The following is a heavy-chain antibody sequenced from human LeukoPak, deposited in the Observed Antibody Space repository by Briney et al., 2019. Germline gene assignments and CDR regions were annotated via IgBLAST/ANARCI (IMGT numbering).Heavy chain of an antibody. Sequence: ASVKVSCKASGYTFTGYYMHWVRQAPGQGLEWMGWINPNSGGTNYAQKFQGRVTMTRDTSISTAYMELSRLRSDDTAVYYCARDTRGLERDPDYFDSWGQGTLVAVSS. J-gene: IGHJ4*02. D-gene: IGHD1-1*01. V-gene: IGHV1-2*02. CDR2: INPNSGGT. CDR3: ARDTRGLERDPDYFDS. CDR1: GYTFTGYY.